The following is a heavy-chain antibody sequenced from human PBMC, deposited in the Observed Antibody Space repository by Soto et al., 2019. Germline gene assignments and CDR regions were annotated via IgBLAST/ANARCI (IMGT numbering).Heavy chain of an antibody. CDR3: TRGRVGMAQEFDY. V-gene: IGHV3-66*02. CDR1: GFTVSSNY. CDR2: IYSVGST. Sequence: GGSLRLSCAASGFTVSSNYMSWVRQAPGKGLEWVSVIYSVGSTYYPDSVKGRFTISRDNSKNTLYLQMNSLRAEDTAVYYCTRGRVGMAQEFDYWGQGTLVTVSS. D-gene: IGHD3-3*01. J-gene: IGHJ4*02.